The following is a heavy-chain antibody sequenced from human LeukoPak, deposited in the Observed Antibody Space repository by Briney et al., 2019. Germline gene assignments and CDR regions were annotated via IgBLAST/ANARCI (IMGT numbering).Heavy chain of an antibody. J-gene: IGHJ6*03. CDR1: GYSISSGYY. Sequence: PSETLSLTCTVSGYSISSGYYWGWIRQPPGKGLEWIGSIYHSGSTYYNPSLKSRVTISADTSKNQFSLKLSSVTAADTAVYYCARVRRTFYYYMDVWGKGTTVTVSS. D-gene: IGHD1-14*01. CDR3: ARVRRTFYYYMDV. V-gene: IGHV4-38-2*02. CDR2: IYHSGST.